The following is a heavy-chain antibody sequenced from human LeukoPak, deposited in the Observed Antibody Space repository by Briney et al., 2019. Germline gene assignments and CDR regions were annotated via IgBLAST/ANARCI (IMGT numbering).Heavy chain of an antibody. V-gene: IGHV1-18*01. J-gene: IGHJ6*03. D-gene: IGHD3-10*01. CDR3: AREGDYYGSGSYYRSYYYYYMDV. Sequence: ASVKVSCKASGYTFTSYGLSWVRQAPGQGLEWMGWISAYNGNTSYAQKFQGRVTMTRDTSTSTVYMELSSLRSEDTAVYYCAREGDYYGSGSYYRSYYYYYMDVWGKGTTVTISS. CDR2: ISAYNGNT. CDR1: GYTFTSYG.